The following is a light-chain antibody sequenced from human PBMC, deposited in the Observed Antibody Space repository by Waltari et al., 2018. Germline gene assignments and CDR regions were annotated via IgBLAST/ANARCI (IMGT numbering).Light chain of an antibody. J-gene: IGLJ2*01. CDR2: DDN. V-gene: IGLV1-51*01. CDR3: GTWDSSLSVVV. CDR1: SSTIGNNF. Sequence: QSVLTQPPSVSAAPGQKVTIPCPGSSSTIGNNFVFWYQQLPGTAPKLLIYDDNERPSGIPDRFSGSKSGTSATLGITGLQTGDEADYYCGTWDSSLSVVVFGGGTKVTVL.